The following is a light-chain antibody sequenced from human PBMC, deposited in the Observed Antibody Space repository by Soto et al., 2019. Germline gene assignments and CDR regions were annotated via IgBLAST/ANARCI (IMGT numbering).Light chain of an antibody. Sequence: EIVLTQSPGTLSLSPGERATLSCRASQSVSSSYLAWYQQKPGQAPRLLIYAASSRATGIPDRCSGSGSGTDFTLNISRLEPEDFAVDYCPQYCSSLFTFGPGTKVDIK. CDR2: AAS. V-gene: IGKV3-20*01. CDR1: QSVSSSY. J-gene: IGKJ3*01. CDR3: PQYCSSLFT.